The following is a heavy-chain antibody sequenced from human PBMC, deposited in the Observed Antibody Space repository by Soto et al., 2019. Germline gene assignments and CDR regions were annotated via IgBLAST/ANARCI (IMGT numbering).Heavy chain of an antibody. CDR3: ARDFHIGYFDY. J-gene: IGHJ4*02. V-gene: IGHV3-33*01. D-gene: IGHD2-21*01. CDR2: IWYDGSNK. CDR1: GFTFSNYG. Sequence: QVQLVESGGGVVQPGRSLRLSCAASGFTFSNYGMHWVRQAPGKGLEWVAVIWYDGSNKYYADSVKGRFTIPRDNSKNTLYLQMNSLRAEDTAVYYCARDFHIGYFDYWGQGTLVTVSS.